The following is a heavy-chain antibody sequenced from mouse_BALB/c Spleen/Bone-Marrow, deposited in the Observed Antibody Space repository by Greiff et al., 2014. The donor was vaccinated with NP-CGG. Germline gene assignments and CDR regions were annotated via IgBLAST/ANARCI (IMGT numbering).Heavy chain of an antibody. Sequence: VQLQQSGAGLVKPGASVKLSCKASGYTFTEYIIHWVKQRSGQGLEWIGWFYPGSGSIKYNEKFKDKATLTADKSSSTVYMEPSRLTSEDSAVYSCARHESYGNYLYFDVWGAGTTVTVSS. CDR2: FYPGSGSI. CDR3: ARHESYGNYLYFDV. D-gene: IGHD2-10*02. CDR1: GYTFTEYI. V-gene: IGHV1-62-2*01. J-gene: IGHJ1*01.